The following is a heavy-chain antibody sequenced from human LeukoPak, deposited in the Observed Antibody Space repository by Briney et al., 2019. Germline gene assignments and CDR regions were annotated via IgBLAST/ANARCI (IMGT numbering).Heavy chain of an antibody. CDR2: ISSSGSTI. CDR3: ARTVLLWFGESNYFDY. CDR1: GFTFSSYE. D-gene: IGHD3-10*01. Sequence: PGGSLRLSCAASGFTFSSYEMNWVRQAPGKGLEWVSYISSSGSTIYYADSVKGRFTISRDNAKNSLYLQMNSLRAEDTALYYCARTVLLWFGESNYFDYWGQGTLVTVSS. J-gene: IGHJ4*02. V-gene: IGHV3-48*03.